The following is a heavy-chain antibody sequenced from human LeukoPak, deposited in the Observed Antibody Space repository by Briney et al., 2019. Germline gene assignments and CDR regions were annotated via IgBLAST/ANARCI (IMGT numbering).Heavy chain of an antibody. CDR2: IDSSTTRI. J-gene: IGHJ4*02. CDR1: GFTFRSFS. CDR3: VRGGTYCDSTCKGADY. Sequence: GGSLRLSCAASGFTFRSFSMNWDRQAPGKGLEWVSAIDSSTTRIYYANSVRGQFTISRDNAKNSLDLQMNSLRAEDTAVYYCVRGGTYCDSTCKGADYWGQGTLVAVSS. V-gene: IGHV3-21*01. D-gene: IGHD2/OR15-2a*01.